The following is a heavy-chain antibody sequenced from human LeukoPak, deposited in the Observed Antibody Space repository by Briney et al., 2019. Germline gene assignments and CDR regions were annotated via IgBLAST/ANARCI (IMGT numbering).Heavy chain of an antibody. CDR2: ISWDGGST. D-gene: IGHD6-19*01. CDR1: GFTFDDYA. Sequence: PGGSLRLSCAASGFTFDDYAMHWVRQAPGKVLEWVSLISWDGGSTCYADSVKGRFTISRDNSKNSLYLQMNSLRAEDTALYYCAKDVYGDSSGWNAFDYWGQGTLVTVSS. J-gene: IGHJ4*02. CDR3: AKDVYGDSSGWNAFDY. V-gene: IGHV3-43D*03.